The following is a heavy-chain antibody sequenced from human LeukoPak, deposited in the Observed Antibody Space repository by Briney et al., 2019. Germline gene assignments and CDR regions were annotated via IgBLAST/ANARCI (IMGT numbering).Heavy chain of an antibody. D-gene: IGHD5/OR15-5a*01. CDR2: INPSDGST. CDR3: ASSFYDLLVYFDY. Sequence: GESLKISCKGSGYTFTSYYMHWVRQAPGQGLEWMGKINPSDGSTRYAQRFQGRVTMTRDMSTSTVYMELSSLRSEDTAVYYCASSFYDLLVYFDYWGQGTLVTVSS. CDR1: GYTFTSYY. J-gene: IGHJ4*02. V-gene: IGHV1-46*01.